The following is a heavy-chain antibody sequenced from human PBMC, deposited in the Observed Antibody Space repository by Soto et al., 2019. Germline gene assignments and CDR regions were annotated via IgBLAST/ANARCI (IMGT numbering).Heavy chain of an antibody. J-gene: IGHJ4*02. V-gene: IGHV1-3*01. CDR1: GYTVPSYA. CDR3: ALTAGPHY. Sequence: ASVKVSCKASGYTVPSYAMHWVRQAPGQRLEWMGWINAGNGNTKYSQKFQGRVTMTRDTSTSTVYMELSSLRSEDTAVYYCALTAGPHYWGQGTLVTVSS. CDR2: INAGNGNT.